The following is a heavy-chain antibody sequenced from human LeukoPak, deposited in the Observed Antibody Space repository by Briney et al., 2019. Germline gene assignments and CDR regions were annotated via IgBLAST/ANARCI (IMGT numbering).Heavy chain of an antibody. CDR1: GYTFPSYY. D-gene: IGHD6-6*01. Sequence: ASVKVSCKASGYTFPSYYMHWVRHAPGQGIEWMGIINPSGGSTSYAQKFQGRVTMTRDASTSTVYMELSSLRSEDTAGYYCARGRIAAGYWGQGTLVTVSS. CDR2: INPSGGST. V-gene: IGHV1-46*01. J-gene: IGHJ4*02. CDR3: ARGRIAAGY.